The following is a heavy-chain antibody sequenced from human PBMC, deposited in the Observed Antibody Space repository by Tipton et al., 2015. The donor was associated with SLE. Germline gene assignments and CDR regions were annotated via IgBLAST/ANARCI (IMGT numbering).Heavy chain of an antibody. J-gene: IGHJ4*02. V-gene: IGHV3-23*01. CDR1: GFTFSNYA. CDR3: AKVEVYYFDY. Sequence: GSLRLSCAASGFTFSNYALSWVRQAPGKGLEWVSTIVGSGVNIYYAESVKGRFTISRDNSKNTVYLQMNSLRAEDTAVYYCAKVEVYYFDYWGQGTLVTVSS. CDR2: IVGSGVNI.